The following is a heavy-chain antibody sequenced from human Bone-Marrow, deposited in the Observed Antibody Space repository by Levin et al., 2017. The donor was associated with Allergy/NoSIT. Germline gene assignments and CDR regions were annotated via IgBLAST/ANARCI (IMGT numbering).Heavy chain of an antibody. CDR3: AKYRYADTLFEN. Sequence: PGGSLRLSCAASGFTFSNYAMTWVRQAPGKGLEWVSSVSGTGGSTYYANSMRGRFTISRDNSKNTLYLQMTSLRTEDTAVYFCAKYRYADTLFENWGQGTLVTVSS. V-gene: IGHV3-23*01. CDR1: GFTFSNYA. J-gene: IGHJ4*02. D-gene: IGHD3-16*01. CDR2: VSGTGGST.